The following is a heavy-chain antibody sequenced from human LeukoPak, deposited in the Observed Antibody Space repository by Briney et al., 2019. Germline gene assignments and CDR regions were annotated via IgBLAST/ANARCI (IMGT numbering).Heavy chain of an antibody. J-gene: IGHJ4*02. CDR2: IKTDGSPT. Sequence: GGSLRLSCVASGFTFNAYWMHWIRQTPGKGLEWVSHIKTDGSPTTYADSVKGRFTISRDNAKRTLYLQMNSLRAEDTAVYYCAREYRADSSGWGYWGQGTLVTVSS. D-gene: IGHD3-22*01. V-gene: IGHV3-74*01. CDR3: AREYRADSSGWGY. CDR1: GFTFNAYW.